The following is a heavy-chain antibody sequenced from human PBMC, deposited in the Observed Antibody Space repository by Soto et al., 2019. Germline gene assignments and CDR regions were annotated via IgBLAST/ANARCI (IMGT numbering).Heavy chain of an antibody. CDR3: ASLNLTGDYYGMDF. J-gene: IGHJ6*02. CDR2: IYYSGIT. D-gene: IGHD7-27*01. Sequence: SETLSLTCTVSGGSISSYYWSWIRQPPGKGLEWIGYIYYSGITNYNPSLKSRVTISVDTSKNQFSLKLSFVTAADTAVYYCASLNLTGDYYGMDFWGQGTTVTVSS. V-gene: IGHV4-59*08. CDR1: GGSISSYY.